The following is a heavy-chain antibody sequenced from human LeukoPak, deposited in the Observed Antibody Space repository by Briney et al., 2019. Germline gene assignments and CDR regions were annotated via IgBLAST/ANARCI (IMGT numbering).Heavy chain of an antibody. J-gene: IGHJ5*02. CDR1: GGSVSSGSYY. V-gene: IGHV4-61*01. Sequence: SETLSLTCTVSGGSVSSGSYYWSWIRQPPGKGLEWIGYIYYSGSTNYNPSLKSRVTISVDTSKNQFSLKLSSVTAADTAVFYCARGPSMTVAGRNWFDPWGQGTLVTVSS. CDR3: ARGPSMTVAGRNWFDP. D-gene: IGHD6-19*01. CDR2: IYYSGST.